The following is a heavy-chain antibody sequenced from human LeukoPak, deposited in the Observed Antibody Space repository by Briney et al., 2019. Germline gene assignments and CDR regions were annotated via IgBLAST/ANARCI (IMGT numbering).Heavy chain of an antibody. V-gene: IGHV4-59*01. CDR2: IYYNGST. CDR3: ARGLITFGGVIVPPDY. Sequence: SETLSLTCTVSGGSISSYYWSWIRQPPGKGLEWIGYIYYNGSTNYNPSLKSRVTISVDTSKNQFSLKLSSVTAADTAVYYCARGLITFGGVIVPPDYWGQGTLVTVSS. D-gene: IGHD3-16*02. CDR1: GGSISSYY. J-gene: IGHJ4*02.